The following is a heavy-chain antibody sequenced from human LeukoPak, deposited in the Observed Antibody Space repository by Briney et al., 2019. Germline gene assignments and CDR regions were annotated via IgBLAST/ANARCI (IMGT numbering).Heavy chain of an antibody. D-gene: IGHD5-18*01. CDR2: IVVGSGNT. Sequence: SVKVSCKASGFTFTSSAMQWVRQARGQRLEWVGWIVVGSGNTNYAQKFQERVTITRDMSTSTAYMELSSLRAEDTAVYYCAKVRGEVGYGYGVCWFDPWGQGTLVTVSS. CDR1: GFTFTSSA. V-gene: IGHV1-58*02. CDR3: AKVRGEVGYGYGVCWFDP. J-gene: IGHJ5*02.